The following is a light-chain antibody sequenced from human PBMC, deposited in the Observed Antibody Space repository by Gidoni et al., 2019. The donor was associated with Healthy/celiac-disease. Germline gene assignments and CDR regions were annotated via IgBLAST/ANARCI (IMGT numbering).Light chain of an antibody. J-gene: IGLJ3*02. CDR1: SSNIGAGYD. CDR3: QSYDSSLSGSGV. CDR2: GNI. V-gene: IGLV1-40*01. Sequence: SVLTQPPSVSGAPGQRVTISCTGSSSNIGAGYDVHWYQQLPGTAPKLLIYGNINRPSGVPDRFSGSKSGTSASLAITGLQAEDEADYYCQSYDSSLSGSGVFGGGTKLTVL.